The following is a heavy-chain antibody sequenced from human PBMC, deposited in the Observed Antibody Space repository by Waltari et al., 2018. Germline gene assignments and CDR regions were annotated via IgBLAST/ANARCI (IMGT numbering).Heavy chain of an antibody. CDR2: IKQDGSEK. D-gene: IGHD3-10*01. CDR3: ASYRLWFGELLFNAWDY. CDR1: GFTFSSYW. Sequence: EVQLVESGGGLVQPGGSLRLSCAASGFTFSSYWMSWVRQAPGKGLEWVANIKQDGSEKYYVDSGKGRVTISRDNAKNSRYLQMNSLRAEDTAVYYCASYRLWFGELLFNAWDYWGQGTLVTVSS. V-gene: IGHV3-7*01. J-gene: IGHJ4*02.